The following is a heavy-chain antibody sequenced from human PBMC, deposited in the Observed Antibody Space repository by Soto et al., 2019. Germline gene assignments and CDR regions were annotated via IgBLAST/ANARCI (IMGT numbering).Heavy chain of an antibody. J-gene: IGHJ3*02. CDR2: IYYSGST. CDR3: ARDDILPGLDAFDI. Sequence: SETLSLTCTVSGGSISSYYWSWIRQPPGKGLEWIGYIYYSGSTNYNPSLKSRVTISVDTSKNQFSLKLSSVTAADTAVYYCARDDILPGLDAFDIWGQGTMVTVS. CDR1: GGSISSYY. D-gene: IGHD3-9*01. V-gene: IGHV4-59*01.